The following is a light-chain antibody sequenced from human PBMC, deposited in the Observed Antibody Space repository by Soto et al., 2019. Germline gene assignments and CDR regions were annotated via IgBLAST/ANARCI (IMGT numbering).Light chain of an antibody. J-gene: IGKJ1*01. CDR1: QSLRTY. CDR2: GAS. V-gene: IGKV1-39*01. Sequence: DIQMTQSPSSLSASVGDRVTITCRASQSLRTYLNWYQQKPGRAPKLLIYGASTLQSGVPSRFSGSGSGTDFTLTISCLQSEDFATYYCQQYYSYPRTFGQGTKVDI. CDR3: QQYYSYPRT.